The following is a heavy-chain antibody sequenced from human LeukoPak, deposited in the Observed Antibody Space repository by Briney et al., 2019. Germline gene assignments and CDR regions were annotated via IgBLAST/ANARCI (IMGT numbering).Heavy chain of an antibody. V-gene: IGHV3-23*01. Sequence: PGGSLRLSCAASGFTFSGYAMSWVRQAPGKGLEWVSGIIDSGDTTYYANSVKGRFTISRDNSKNTLYPQMNSLRAEDTAVYYCAKLGGQEVYNYYVGVWGKGTTVAVSS. D-gene: IGHD3-16*01. J-gene: IGHJ6*03. CDR1: GFTFSGYA. CDR2: IIDSGDTT. CDR3: AKLGGQEVYNYYVGV.